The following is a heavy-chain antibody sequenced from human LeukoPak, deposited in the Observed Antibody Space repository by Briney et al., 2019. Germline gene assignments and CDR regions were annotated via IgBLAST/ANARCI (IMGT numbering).Heavy chain of an antibody. J-gene: IGHJ5*02. D-gene: IGHD2-15*01. CDR2: MNPNSGNT. Sequence: ASVKVSCKASGYTFTSYDINWVRQATGQGLEWMGWMNPNSGNTGYAQKFQGRVTMTRNTSISTAYMELSSLRSEDTAVYYCARESRVVVVAAARLERRWFDPWGQGTLVTVSS. CDR1: GYTFTSYD. CDR3: ARESRVVVVAAARLERRWFDP. V-gene: IGHV1-8*01.